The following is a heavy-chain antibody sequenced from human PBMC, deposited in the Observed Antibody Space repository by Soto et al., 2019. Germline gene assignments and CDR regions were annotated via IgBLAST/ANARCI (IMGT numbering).Heavy chain of an antibody. V-gene: IGHV3-48*01. CDR3: AREEDDSSGYYYVRNFDY. D-gene: IGHD3-22*01. CDR2: ISSSSSTI. CDR1: GFTFSSYS. J-gene: IGHJ4*02. Sequence: EVQLVESGGGLVQPGGSLRLSCAASGFTFSSYSMNWVRQAPGKGLEWVSYISSSSSTIYYADSVKGRFTISRDNAKNPLYLQMNSLRGEDMAVYYCAREEDDSSGYYYVRNFDYWGQGTLVTVSS.